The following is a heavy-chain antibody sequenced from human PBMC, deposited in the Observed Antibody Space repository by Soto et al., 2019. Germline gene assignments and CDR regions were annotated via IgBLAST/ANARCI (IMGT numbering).Heavy chain of an antibody. Sequence: SETLSLTCTLSGGSISGYYWSWIRQPPGKGLEWIGYVYYSGRTKYHPTLESRVTISVDMSNNQFSLMLTSVTAADTAVYYCAKYRRTDAEGYRLDFWGQGTLVTVSS. J-gene: IGHJ4*02. V-gene: IGHV4-59*01. CDR3: AKYRRTDAEGYRLDF. D-gene: IGHD5-12*01. CDR2: VYYSGRT. CDR1: GGSISGYY.